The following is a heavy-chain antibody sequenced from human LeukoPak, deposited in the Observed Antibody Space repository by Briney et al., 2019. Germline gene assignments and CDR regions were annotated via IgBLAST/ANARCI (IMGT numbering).Heavy chain of an antibody. D-gene: IGHD3-22*01. J-gene: IGHJ4*02. CDR3: ARAGRYYDSSGYEVVDY. CDR1: GDSIISGNW. Sequence: PSGTLSLTCGVSGDSIISGNWWSWVRQPPGKGLEWIGEIYYSGSIKYNPSLKSRVTTSVDTSKNQFSLRLTSVTAADTAVYYCARAGRYYDSSGYEVVDYWGQGTLVTVSS. CDR2: IYYSGSI. V-gene: IGHV4-4*02.